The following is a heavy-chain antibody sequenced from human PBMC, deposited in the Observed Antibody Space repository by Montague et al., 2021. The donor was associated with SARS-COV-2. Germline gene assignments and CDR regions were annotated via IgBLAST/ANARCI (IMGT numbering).Heavy chain of an antibody. CDR3: ARRPIGYCSSTSCYADYYHGMDV. CDR1: GGSISSSSYY. V-gene: IGHV4-39*01. D-gene: IGHD2-2*01. J-gene: IGHJ6*02. Sequence: SETLSLTCTVSGGSISSSSYYWGWIRQPPGKGLEWIGSIYYSGSTYYNPSLKSRVTISVDTSKNQFSLKLSSVTAADTAVYYCARRPIGYCSSTSCYADYYHGMDVWGQGTTVTVSS. CDR2: IYYSGST.